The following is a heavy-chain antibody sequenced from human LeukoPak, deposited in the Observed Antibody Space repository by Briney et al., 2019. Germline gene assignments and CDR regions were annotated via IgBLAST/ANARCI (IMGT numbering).Heavy chain of an antibody. CDR1: GGSISSGGYY. CDR2: IYYSGIT. D-gene: IGHD4-11*01. J-gene: IGHJ5*02. CDR3: ARGDDYQNWFDP. Sequence: SETLSLTCTVSGGSISSGGYYWSWIRQPPGKGLEWIGYIYYSGITYYNPSLKSRVTISVDTSKNQFSLKLTSVTAADTAVYFCARGDDYQNWFDPWGQGTLVTVSS. V-gene: IGHV4-30-4*08.